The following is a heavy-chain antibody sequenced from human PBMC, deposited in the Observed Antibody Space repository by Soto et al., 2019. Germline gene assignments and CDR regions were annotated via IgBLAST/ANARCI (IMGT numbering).Heavy chain of an antibody. J-gene: IGHJ5*02. CDR1: GDSISTSSYY. D-gene: IGHD1-26*01. CDR3: ARRPIVGATGWFDP. V-gene: IGHV4-39*01. CDR2: IHNSGYT. Sequence: QLQLQESGPRLVKPSETLSLTCTVSGDSISTSSYYWGWIRQPPGKGLEWIGCIHNSGYTYYNPSLKSRVTISLDTSKNQFSLKVSSVTATDTAVYYCARRPIVGATGWFDPWGQGTLVTVSS.